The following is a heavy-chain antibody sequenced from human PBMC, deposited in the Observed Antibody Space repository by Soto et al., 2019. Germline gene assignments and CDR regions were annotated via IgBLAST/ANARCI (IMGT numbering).Heavy chain of an antibody. CDR2: IYPGDSDT. CDR1: GYSFTSYW. J-gene: IGHJ6*02. CDR3: ARLTYCCGDCYSDYSYGMDV. D-gene: IGHD2-21*02. V-gene: IGHV5-51*01. Sequence: PGESLKISCKGSGYSFTSYWIGWVRQMPGKGLEWMGIIYPGDSDTRYSPSFQGQVTISADKSISTAYLQWSSLKASDTAMYYCARLTYCCGDCYSDYSYGMDVWGQGTTVTVSS.